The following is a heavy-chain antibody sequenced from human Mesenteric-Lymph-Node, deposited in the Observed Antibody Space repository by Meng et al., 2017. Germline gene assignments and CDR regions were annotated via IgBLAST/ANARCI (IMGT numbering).Heavy chain of an antibody. J-gene: IGHJ4*02. CDR1: GFTFSSYG. D-gene: IGHD3-16*02. CDR3: ARVRGLSIGYFDY. Sequence: GESLKISCAASGFTFSSYGMHWVRQAPGKGLEWVAVIWYDGSNKYYADSVKGRFTISRDNSKNTLYLQMNSLRAEDTAVYYCARVRGLSIGYFDYWGQGTLVTVSS. CDR2: IWYDGSNK. V-gene: IGHV3-33*01.